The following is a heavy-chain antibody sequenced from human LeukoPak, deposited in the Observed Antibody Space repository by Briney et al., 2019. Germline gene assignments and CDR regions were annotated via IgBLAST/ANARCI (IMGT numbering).Heavy chain of an antibody. Sequence: GGSLRLSCAASGFTFSSYAMSWVRQAPGKGLEWVSTISGSGGDTYYADSVKGRFTISRDNFKNTVHLQVNSLRAEDTAVFYCAKERGRLQSSLYNYHYGMDVWGQGTTVTVSS. CDR3: AKERGRLQSSLYNYHYGMDV. CDR2: ISGSGGDT. J-gene: IGHJ6*02. CDR1: GFTFSSYA. V-gene: IGHV3-23*01. D-gene: IGHD5-24*01.